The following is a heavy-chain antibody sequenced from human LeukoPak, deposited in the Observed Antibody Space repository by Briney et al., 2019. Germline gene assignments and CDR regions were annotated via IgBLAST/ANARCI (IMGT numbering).Heavy chain of an antibody. Sequence: GGSLRLSCAASGFTFSTYGMHWVRQAPGKGLEWVAFILNDGSNKYYADSVKGRFTISRDNLKNTLYVQMNSLRVEDTAVYYCAKGHSAHGTGFDYWGQGTLVIVSS. D-gene: IGHD1-1*01. CDR2: ILNDGSNK. V-gene: IGHV3-30*18. CDR1: GFTFSTYG. CDR3: AKGHSAHGTGFDY. J-gene: IGHJ4*02.